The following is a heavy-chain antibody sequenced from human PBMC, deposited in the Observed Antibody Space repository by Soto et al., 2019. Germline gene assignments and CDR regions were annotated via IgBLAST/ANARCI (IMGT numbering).Heavy chain of an antibody. V-gene: IGHV1-46*03. J-gene: IGHJ6*03. Sequence: ASVKVSCKASGYTFTSYYMHWVRQAPGQGLEWMGIINPSGGSTSYAQKFQGRVTMTRDTSTSTVYMELSSLRSEDTAVYYCARGGTSKYGSGSYYYYYYYMDVWGKGTTVTVSS. CDR2: INPSGGST. D-gene: IGHD3-10*01. CDR1: GYTFTSYY. CDR3: ARGGTSKYGSGSYYYYYYYMDV.